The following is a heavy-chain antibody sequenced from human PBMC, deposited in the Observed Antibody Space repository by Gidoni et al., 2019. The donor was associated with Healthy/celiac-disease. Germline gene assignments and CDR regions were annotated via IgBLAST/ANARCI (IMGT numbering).Heavy chain of an antibody. V-gene: IGHV4-31*03. CDR2: IYYSGST. CDR1: VGSISSGGYY. Sequence: QVQLQESGPGLVKPSPTLSLTCPVSVGSISSGGYYLSWIRQHPRKGLEWNGYIYYSGSTYYTPYLKSRVTISVDTSKNQFSLKLSSVTAADTAVYYCARDYKAAGYYYYGMDVWGQGTTVTVSS. CDR3: ARDYKAAGYYYYGMDV. D-gene: IGHD6-13*01. J-gene: IGHJ6*02.